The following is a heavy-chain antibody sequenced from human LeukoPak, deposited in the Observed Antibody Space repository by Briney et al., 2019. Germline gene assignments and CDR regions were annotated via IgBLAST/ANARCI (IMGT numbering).Heavy chain of an antibody. CDR2: ISYDGSNK. CDR3: AKEYASSYYDFWSGHDAFDI. J-gene: IGHJ3*02. Sequence: GRSLRLSCAASGFTFSSYGMHWVRQAPGKGLEWVAVISYDGSNKYYADSVKGRFTISRDNSKNTLYLQMNSLRAEDTAVYYCAKEYASSYYDFWSGHDAFDIWGQGTMVTVSS. V-gene: IGHV3-30*18. D-gene: IGHD3-3*01. CDR1: GFTFSSYG.